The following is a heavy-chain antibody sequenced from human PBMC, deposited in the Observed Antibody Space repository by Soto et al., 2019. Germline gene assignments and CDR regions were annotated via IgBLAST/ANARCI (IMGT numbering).Heavy chain of an antibody. D-gene: IGHD2-15*01. V-gene: IGHV2-5*01. CDR1: GFSLSTSGMG. CDR3: AQRVIAATNYFDY. Sequence: QVTLKESGPPLVKPTQTLTLTCTFSGFSLSTSGMGVGWIRQPPGKALEWLALIYGNDDKYYSPSLKSRLSITKDTSKNQVVLTLTNVDPIDTATYYCAQRVIAATNYFDYWGQGALVTVSS. J-gene: IGHJ4*02. CDR2: IYGNDDK.